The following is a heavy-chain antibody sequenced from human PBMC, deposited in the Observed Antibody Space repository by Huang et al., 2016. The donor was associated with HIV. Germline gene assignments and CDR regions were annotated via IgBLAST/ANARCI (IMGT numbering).Heavy chain of an antibody. CDR2: IKPKGGGT. CDR3: AKDWSLGSSSFPDY. J-gene: IGHJ4*02. V-gene: IGHV1-2*02. CDR1: GYTFTDYK. Sequence: QVQLVQSGAEVQKPGASVKVSCKASGYTFTDYKIHWVRQAPGPGLEWMGWIKPKGGGTNYAQKFQGRVTMTRDTSISTAYMELRRLRSDDTAVYYCAKDWSLGSSSFPDYWGQGTLVTVSS. D-gene: IGHD6-6*01.